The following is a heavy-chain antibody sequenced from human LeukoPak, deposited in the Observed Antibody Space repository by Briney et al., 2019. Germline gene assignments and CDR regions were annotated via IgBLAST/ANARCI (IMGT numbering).Heavy chain of an antibody. Sequence: GGSLRLSCAASGFTFSSYTMHWVRQAPGKGLEWVAVISHDGSNKYYADSVKGRFTISRDNSKNTLYLQMNSLRAEDTAVYYCARDLGIAAAGNNWFDPWGQGTLVTVSS. J-gene: IGHJ5*02. CDR2: ISHDGSNK. CDR3: ARDLGIAAAGNNWFDP. D-gene: IGHD6-13*01. CDR1: GFTFSSYT. V-gene: IGHV3-30*04.